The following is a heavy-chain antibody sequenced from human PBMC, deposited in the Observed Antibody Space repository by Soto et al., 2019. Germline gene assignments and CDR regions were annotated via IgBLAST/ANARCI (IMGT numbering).Heavy chain of an antibody. V-gene: IGHV1-69*13. J-gene: IGHJ4*02. Sequence: SVKVSCKASGGTFSSYAISWVRQAPGQGLEWMGGIIPIFGTANYAQKFQGRVTITADESTSTAYMELSSLRSEDTAVYYCARATRGVYYYDSSGYDPFDYWGQGTLVTV. D-gene: IGHD3-22*01. CDR3: ARATRGVYYYDSSGYDPFDY. CDR1: GGTFSSYA. CDR2: IIPIFGTA.